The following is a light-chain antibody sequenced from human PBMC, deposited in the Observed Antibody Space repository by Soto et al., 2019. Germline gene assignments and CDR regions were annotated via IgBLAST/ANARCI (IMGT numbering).Light chain of an antibody. CDR3: CSYAGDSAWV. CDR2: EGS. CDR1: SSDVGSYNF. V-gene: IGLV2-23*01. J-gene: IGLJ3*02. Sequence: ALTQPASVSGSPGQSITISCTGTSSDVGSYNFVSWYQQHPGKAPKLMIYEGSKRPSGVSNRFSGSKSGNTASLTISGLQAEDEADYYCCSYAGDSAWVFGGGTKLTVL.